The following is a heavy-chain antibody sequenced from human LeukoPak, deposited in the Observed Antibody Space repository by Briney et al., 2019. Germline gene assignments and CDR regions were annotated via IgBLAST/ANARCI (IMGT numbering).Heavy chain of an antibody. J-gene: IGHJ5*02. CDR3: ARGVSAAGTNWFDP. CDR2: IYTSGIT. D-gene: IGHD6-13*01. CDR1: GGSISSGSYY. V-gene: IGHV4-61*02. Sequence: SQTLSLXCTVPGGSISSGSYYWSWIRQPAGKGLEWIGRIYTSGITNYNPSLKSRVTISVDTSKNQFSLKLSSVTAADTAVYYCARGVSAAGTNWFDPWGQGTLVTVSS.